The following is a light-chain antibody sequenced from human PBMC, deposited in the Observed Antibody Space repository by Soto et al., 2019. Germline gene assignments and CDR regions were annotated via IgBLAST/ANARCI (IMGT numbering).Light chain of an antibody. CDR1: QTISSW. V-gene: IGKV1-12*01. J-gene: IGKJ5*01. CDR3: QQAANFPIT. CDR2: AAS. Sequence: DIQMTQSPSTLSGSVGDRVTITCRASQTISSWSAWYQQKPGKAPKLLIYAASSLQSGVPSRFSGSGSGTDFTLTSSSLQPEDFATYYCQQAANFPITFGQGTRLEIK.